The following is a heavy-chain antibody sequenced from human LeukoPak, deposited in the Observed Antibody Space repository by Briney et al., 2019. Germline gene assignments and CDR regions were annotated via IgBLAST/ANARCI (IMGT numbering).Heavy chain of an antibody. CDR3: ARDATTVTSYSYYYYYMDV. CDR2: IIPIFGTA. J-gene: IGHJ6*03. Sequence: SVKVSCKASGGTFSSYAISWVRQAPGQGLEWMGGIIPIFGTANYAQKFQGRVTMTRDTSISTAYMELSRLRSDDTAVYYCARDATTVTSYSYYYYYMDVWGKGTTVTVSS. D-gene: IGHD4-17*01. CDR1: GGTFSSYA. V-gene: IGHV1-69*05.